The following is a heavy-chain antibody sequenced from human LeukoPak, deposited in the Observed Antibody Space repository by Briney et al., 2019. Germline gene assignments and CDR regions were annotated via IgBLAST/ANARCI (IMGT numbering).Heavy chain of an antibody. Sequence: GGSLRLSCAASGFTFSSYAMSWVRQAPGQGLEWVSAISGSGGSTYYADSVKGRFTISRDNSKNTLYLQMNSLRAEDTAVYYCAKDGYSSGWYDYWGQGTLVTVSS. CDR2: ISGSGGST. CDR3: AKDGYSSGWYDY. CDR1: GFTFSSYA. J-gene: IGHJ4*02. V-gene: IGHV3-23*01. D-gene: IGHD6-19*01.